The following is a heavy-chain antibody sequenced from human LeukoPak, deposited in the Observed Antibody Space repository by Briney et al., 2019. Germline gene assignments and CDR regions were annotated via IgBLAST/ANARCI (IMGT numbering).Heavy chain of an antibody. CDR1: GGSISSSSYY. CDR3: VMLSGGGGNWFDP. J-gene: IGHJ5*02. CDR2: IYYSGST. D-gene: IGHD3-16*01. Sequence: SETLSLTCTVSGGSISSSSYYWGWIRQPPGKGLEWIGSIYYSGSTYYNPSLKSRVTISVDTSKNQFSLKLSSVAAADTAVYYCVMLSGGGGNWFDPWGQGTLVTVSS. V-gene: IGHV4-39*07.